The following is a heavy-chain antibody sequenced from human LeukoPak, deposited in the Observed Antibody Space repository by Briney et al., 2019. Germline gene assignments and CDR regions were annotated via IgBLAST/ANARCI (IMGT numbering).Heavy chain of an antibody. CDR1: GGTFSSYA. Sequence: SVKVSCKASGGTFSSYAISWVRQAPGQGLEWMGGIIPIFGTANYAQKFQGRVTITADESTSTAYMELSSLRSEDTAVYYCARGLKLGDSSGYYEFAYWGQGTLVTVSS. D-gene: IGHD3-22*01. J-gene: IGHJ4*02. CDR3: ARGLKLGDSSGYYEFAY. CDR2: IIPIFGTA. V-gene: IGHV1-69*13.